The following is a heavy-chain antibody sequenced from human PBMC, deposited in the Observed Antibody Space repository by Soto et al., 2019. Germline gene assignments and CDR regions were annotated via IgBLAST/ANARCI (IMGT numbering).Heavy chain of an antibody. J-gene: IGHJ4*02. D-gene: IGHD3-10*01. V-gene: IGHV4-31*03. CDR3: ARLVRGDTAFDY. CDR2: IYYSGST. CDR1: GGSISSGGYY. Sequence: QVQLQESGPGLVKPSQTLSLTCTVSGGSISSGGYYWSWIRQHPGKGLGWIGYIYYSGSTYYNPSLKSRVTISVDTSKNQFSLKLSSVTAADTAVYYCARLVRGDTAFDYWGQGTLVTVSS.